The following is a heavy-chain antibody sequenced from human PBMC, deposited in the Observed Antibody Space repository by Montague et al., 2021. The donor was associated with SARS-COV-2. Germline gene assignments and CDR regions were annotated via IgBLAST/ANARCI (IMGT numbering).Heavy chain of an antibody. CDR2: IDTAGHT. V-gene: IGHV3-13*04. Sequence: SLRLSCAASGFSFSNYDMYWVRQATGNGLEWVSGIDTAGHTYYPGSVKVRFTISRENANNSLYLQMNSLRDGDTAVYYCARETTVQYYYAMDVWGQGTTVTVSS. CDR1: GFSFSNYD. J-gene: IGHJ6*02. D-gene: IGHD3-16*01. CDR3: ARETTVQYYYAMDV.